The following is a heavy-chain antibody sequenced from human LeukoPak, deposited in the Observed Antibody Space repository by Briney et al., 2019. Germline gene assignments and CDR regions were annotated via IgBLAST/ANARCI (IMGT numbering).Heavy chain of an antibody. Sequence: GGSLRLSCAASGFTFSSYGMHWVRQAPGKGLEWVAVIWYDGSNKYYADSVKGRFTISRDNSKNTLYLQMNSLRAEDTAVYYCARGGQQKYYDSRGSGVYYYGMDVWGQGTTVTVSS. D-gene: IGHD3-22*01. CDR1: GFTFSSYG. J-gene: IGHJ6*02. V-gene: IGHV3-33*01. CDR3: ARGGQQKYYDSRGSGVYYYGMDV. CDR2: IWYDGSNK.